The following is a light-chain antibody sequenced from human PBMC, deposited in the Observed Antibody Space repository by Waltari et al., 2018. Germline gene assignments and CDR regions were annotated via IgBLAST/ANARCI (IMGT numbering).Light chain of an antibody. CDR2: GNN. Sequence: QSVLTQPPSVSGAPGQRVTIPCTGSSSSIGAGYDVNGYQQLPGTAPKLLIYGNNNRPSGVPDRFSGSKSGTSASLAITGLQAEDEADYYCQSYDSSLSGSVFGGGTILTVL. J-gene: IGLJ2*01. V-gene: IGLV1-40*01. CDR3: QSYDSSLSGSV. CDR1: SSSIGAGYD.